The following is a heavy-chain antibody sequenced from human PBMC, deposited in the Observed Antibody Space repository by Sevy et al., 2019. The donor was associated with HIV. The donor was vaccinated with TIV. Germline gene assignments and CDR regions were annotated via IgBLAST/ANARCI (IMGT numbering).Heavy chain of an antibody. J-gene: IGHJ6*02. CDR1: GVSLISGEYY. CDR3: ATDQYYDIVTXXXXXXV. CDR2: VYFSGYT. Sequence: SETLSLTCTVSGVSLISGEYYWTWIRQPPGKGLEWIGYVYFSGYTNYNPSLKSRVTISVASKNQFSLKLNSVTAADTAVYYCATDQYYDIVTXXXXXXVWGQXTTVTVSS. D-gene: IGHD3-9*01. V-gene: IGHV4-61*08.